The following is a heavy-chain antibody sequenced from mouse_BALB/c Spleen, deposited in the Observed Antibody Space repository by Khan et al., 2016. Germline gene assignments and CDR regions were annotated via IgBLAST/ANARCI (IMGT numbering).Heavy chain of an antibody. J-gene: IGHJ1*01. Sequence: QVQLQQSGSVLVRPGASVMLSCKASGYTFTSSWIHWAKQRPGQGLEWIGEIHPNRANTNYNEKFKGKAKLTVDTSSSTAYVDLSSLTSEDSAVYCCASEWGNYGYRYFDVWGAGNTVNLSS. CDR1: GYTFTSSW. CDR3: ASEWGNYGYRYFDV. V-gene: IGHV1S130*01. CDR2: IHPNRANT. D-gene: IGHD2-1*01.